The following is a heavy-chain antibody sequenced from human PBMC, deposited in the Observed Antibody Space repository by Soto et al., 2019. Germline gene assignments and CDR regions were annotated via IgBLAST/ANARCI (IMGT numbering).Heavy chain of an antibody. CDR2: ISYTGSTI. Sequence: GSLRLSCAAFGFTFSNYEMNWVRQTPGKGLEWVSYISYTGSTIYYADSVRGRFTISRDNSKNSLYLQMNSLRAEDTAVYYCARGLRIYYDRSGLHYWGQGTLVTVSS. CDR1: GFTFSNYE. D-gene: IGHD3-22*01. V-gene: IGHV3-48*03. J-gene: IGHJ4*02. CDR3: ARGLRIYYDRSGLHY.